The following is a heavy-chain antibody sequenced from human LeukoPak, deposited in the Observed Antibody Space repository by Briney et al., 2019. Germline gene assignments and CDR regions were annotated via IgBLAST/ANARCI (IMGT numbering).Heavy chain of an antibody. CDR2: IYSGGST. Sequence: GGSLRLSCAASGFTVSSNYMSWVRQAPGKGLEWVSVIYSGGSTYYADSVKGRFTISRDNSKNTLYLQMNSLRAEDTAVYYCASLRFGEFYFDYWGQGTLVTVSS. CDR1: GFTVSSNY. V-gene: IGHV3-66*01. CDR3: ASLRFGEFYFDY. J-gene: IGHJ4*02. D-gene: IGHD3-10*01.